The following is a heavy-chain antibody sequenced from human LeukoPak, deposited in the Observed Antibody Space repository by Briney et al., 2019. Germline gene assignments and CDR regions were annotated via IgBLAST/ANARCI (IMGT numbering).Heavy chain of an antibody. CDR1: GFTFSRYE. CDR2: ISRSGDTI. D-gene: IGHD3-10*01. V-gene: IGHV3-48*03. Sequence: GGSLRLSCAASGFTFSRYEMNWVRQTPGKGLEWVSYISRSGDTIYFADSVKGRFTISRDNAKNSLYLQMSSLRAEDTAVYYCARDYASDYWGQGTLVTVSS. CDR3: ARDYASDY. J-gene: IGHJ4*02.